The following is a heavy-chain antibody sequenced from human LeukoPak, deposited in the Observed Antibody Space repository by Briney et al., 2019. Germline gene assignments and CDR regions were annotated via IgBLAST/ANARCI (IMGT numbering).Heavy chain of an antibody. D-gene: IGHD1-26*01. CDR3: ARNGATTTWPDN. CDR2: IIAYNGKT. J-gene: IGHJ4*02. Sequence: ASVKVSCKASGYTFTSYGISWVRQAPGQGLEWMGWIIAYNGKTNYAQKLQGRVTITTDTSTSTAYMGLRSLRSEDTAVYYCARNGATTTWPDNWGEGTLVTVSS. V-gene: IGHV1-18*01. CDR1: GYTFTSYG.